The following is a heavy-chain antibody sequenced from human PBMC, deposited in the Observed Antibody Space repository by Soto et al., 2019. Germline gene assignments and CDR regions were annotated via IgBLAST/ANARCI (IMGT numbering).Heavy chain of an antibody. J-gene: IGHJ3*02. CDR1: GYSFTSYW. D-gene: IGHD3-3*01. CDR2: IYPGDSDT. Sequence: GESLKISCKGSGYSFTSYWIGWVRQMPGKGLEWMGIIYPGDSDTRYSPSFQGQVTISADKSISTAYLQWSSLKASDTAMYYCATYDFWSGYPFDAFDIWGQGTMVTVSS. V-gene: IGHV5-51*01. CDR3: ATYDFWSGYPFDAFDI.